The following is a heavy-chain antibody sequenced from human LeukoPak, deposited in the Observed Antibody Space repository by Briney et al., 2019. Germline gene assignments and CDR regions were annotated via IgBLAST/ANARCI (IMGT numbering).Heavy chain of an antibody. CDR3: ARDFGGDYGRPPDY. J-gene: IGHJ4*02. V-gene: IGHV1-2*02. Sequence: EASVKVSCKTSGYTFTGYYIHWVRQAPGRGLECLGWINPISGGTNYAQNFQGRVTMTRDTSIRTAYMELSRLTSDDTAVYFCARDFGGDYGRPPDYWGQGSLVTVSS. D-gene: IGHD4-17*01. CDR1: GYTFTGYY. CDR2: INPISGGT.